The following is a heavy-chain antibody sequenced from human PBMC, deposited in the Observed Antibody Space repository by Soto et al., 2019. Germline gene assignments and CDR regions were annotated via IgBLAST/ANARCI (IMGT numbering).Heavy chain of an antibody. J-gene: IGHJ4*02. CDR3: ARSCGHNTIFWPAQSYFDY. CDR2: IYYSGST. CDR1: GGSISSSSYY. V-gene: IGHV4-39*01. D-gene: IGHD3-9*01. Sequence: QLQLQESGPGLVKPSETLSLTCTVSGGSISSSSYYWGWIRQPPGKGLEWIGSIYYSGSTYYNPSIKSRVTIAVYTSTNQFSLKMSSVTAADPAVYYCARSCGHNTIFWPAQSYFDYWGQGTLVTVSS.